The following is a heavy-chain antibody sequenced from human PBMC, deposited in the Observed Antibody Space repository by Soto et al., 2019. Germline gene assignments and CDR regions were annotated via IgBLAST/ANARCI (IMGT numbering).Heavy chain of an antibody. Sequence: QVQLVESGGGVVQPGRSLRLSCAASGFTFSSYAMHWVRQAPGKGLEWVAVISYDGSNKYYADSVKGRFTISRDNSKNTLYLQMNSLRAEDTAVYYCARDAGTTVGDCDYWGQGTLVTVSS. V-gene: IGHV3-30-3*01. CDR1: GFTFSSYA. CDR3: ARDAGTTVGDCDY. CDR2: ISYDGSNK. D-gene: IGHD1-7*01. J-gene: IGHJ4*02.